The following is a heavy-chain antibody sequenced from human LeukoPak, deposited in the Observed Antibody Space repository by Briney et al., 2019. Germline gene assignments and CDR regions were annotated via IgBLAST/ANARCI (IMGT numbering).Heavy chain of an antibody. D-gene: IGHD6-13*01. CDR3: AASPQHPPGQQLVPWFDP. CDR1: GGSISSYY. CDR2: IYYSGST. Sequence: SETLSLTCTVSGGSISSYYWSWIRQPPGKGLEWIGYIYYSGSTNYNPSLKSRVTISADTSKKQFSLKLTSVTAADTAVYYCAASPQHPPGQQLVPWFDPWGQGTLVTVSS. J-gene: IGHJ5*02. V-gene: IGHV4-59*01.